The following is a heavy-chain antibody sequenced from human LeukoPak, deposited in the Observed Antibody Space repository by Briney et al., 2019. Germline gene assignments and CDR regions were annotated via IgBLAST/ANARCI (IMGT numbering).Heavy chain of an antibody. J-gene: IGHJ4*02. V-gene: IGHV1-2*06. Sequence: ASVKVSCKASVYTFTGYYMHWVRQAPGQGLEWMGRINPNSGGTNYAQKFQGRVTMTRDTSISTAYMELSRLRSDDTAVYYCARDPVYSSSWGGNDYWGQGTLVTVSS. CDR2: INPNSGGT. CDR1: VYTFTGYY. D-gene: IGHD6-13*01. CDR3: ARDPVYSSSWGGNDY.